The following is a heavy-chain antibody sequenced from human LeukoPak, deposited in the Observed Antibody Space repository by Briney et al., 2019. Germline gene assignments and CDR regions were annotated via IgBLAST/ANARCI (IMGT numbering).Heavy chain of an antibody. CDR3: ARDLEALNYGMDV. CDR1: GGTFSSYA. V-gene: IGHV1-69*04. CDR2: IIPILGIA. Sequence: ASVKVSCKASGGTFSSYAISWVRQAPGQGLEWMGRIIPILGIANYAQKFQGRVTITADKSTSTAYMELSSLRSEDTAVYYCARDLEALNYGMDVWGQGTTVTVSS. J-gene: IGHJ6*02.